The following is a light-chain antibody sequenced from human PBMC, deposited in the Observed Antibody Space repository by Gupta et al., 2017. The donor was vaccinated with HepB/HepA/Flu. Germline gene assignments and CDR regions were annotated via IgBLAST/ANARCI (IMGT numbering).Light chain of an antibody. CDR3: QVWDSSSDHVV. Sequence: SYVLTQPPSVSVAPAKTARITGGGNTIGRYSVHWYQQKPGQLPVLVVYENSDRPLGIPQRFSGSNSGNTATLTISRVEAGDEADYYCQVWDSSSDHVVFGGGTRLTVL. CDR2: ENS. CDR1: TIGRYS. V-gene: IGLV3-21*03. J-gene: IGLJ2*01.